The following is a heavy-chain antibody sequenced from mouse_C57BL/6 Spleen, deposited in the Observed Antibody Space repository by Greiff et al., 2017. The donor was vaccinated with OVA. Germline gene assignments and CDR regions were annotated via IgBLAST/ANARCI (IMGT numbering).Heavy chain of an antibody. D-gene: IGHD2-5*01. J-gene: IGHJ3*01. V-gene: IGHV1-52*01. Sequence: VKLQQPGAELVRPGSSVKLSCKASGYTFTSYWMHWVKQRPIQGLEWIGNIDPSDSGTHYNQKFKDKATLTVDKSSSTAYMQLSSLTSEDSAVYYCARAGYSNPAWFAYWGQGTLVTVSA. CDR3: ARAGYSNPAWFAY. CDR2: IDPSDSGT. CDR1: GYTFTSYW.